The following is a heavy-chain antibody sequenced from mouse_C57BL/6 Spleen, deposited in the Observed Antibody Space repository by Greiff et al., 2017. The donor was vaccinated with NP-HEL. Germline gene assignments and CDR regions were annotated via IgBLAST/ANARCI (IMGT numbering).Heavy chain of an antibody. D-gene: IGHD2-4*01. Sequence: QVQLQQSGAELVRPGASVTLSCKASGYTFTDYEMHWVKQTPVHGLEWIGAIDPETGGTAYNQKFKGKAILTADKSSSTAYMELRSLTSEDSAGYYCTRSGDYDPDYWGQGTTLTVSS. CDR1: GYTFTDYE. CDR2: IDPETGGT. CDR3: TRSGDYDPDY. J-gene: IGHJ2*01. V-gene: IGHV1-15*01.